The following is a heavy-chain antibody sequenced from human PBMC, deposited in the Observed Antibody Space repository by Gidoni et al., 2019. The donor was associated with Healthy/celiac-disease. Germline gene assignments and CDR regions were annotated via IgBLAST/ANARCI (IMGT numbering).Heavy chain of an antibody. CDR2: ISSSSSYI. D-gene: IGHD6-19*01. CDR3: ARDLRYSSGVRGN. CDR1: GFTFSSYS. J-gene: IGHJ4*02. V-gene: IGHV3-21*01. Sequence: EVQLVESGGGLVKPGGSLRLSCASSGFTFSSYSMNWVRQAPGKGLEWVSSISSSSSYIYYADSGKGRFTISRDNAKNSLYLQMNSLGAEDTAVYYCARDLRYSSGVRGNWGQGTLVTVSS.